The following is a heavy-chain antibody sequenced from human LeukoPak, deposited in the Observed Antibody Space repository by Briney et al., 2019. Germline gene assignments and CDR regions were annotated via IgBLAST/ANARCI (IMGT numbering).Heavy chain of an antibody. V-gene: IGHV3-23*01. Sequence: PGGSLRLSCAASGFTFSSYGMSWVRQAPGKGLEWVSAISGSGGSTYYADSVKGRFTISRDNSKHTLYLQMNSLRAEDTAVYYCAKGPLTWFKYYFDYWGQGTLVTVSS. CDR2: ISGSGGST. J-gene: IGHJ4*02. CDR3: AKGPLTWFKYYFDY. CDR1: GFTFSSYG. D-gene: IGHD3-10*01.